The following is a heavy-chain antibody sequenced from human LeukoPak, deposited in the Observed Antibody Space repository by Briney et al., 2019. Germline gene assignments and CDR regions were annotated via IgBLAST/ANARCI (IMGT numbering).Heavy chain of an antibody. Sequence: PSETLSLTCTVSGGSISSYYRSWLRQPAGKGLEWIGRIYTSGSTNYNPSLKSRVTMSVDTSKNQFSLKLSSVTAADTAIYYCAREGWDYYYMDVWGKGTTVTVSS. V-gene: IGHV4-4*07. CDR2: IYTSGST. CDR3: AREGWDYYYMDV. D-gene: IGHD6-19*01. CDR1: GGSISSYY. J-gene: IGHJ6*03.